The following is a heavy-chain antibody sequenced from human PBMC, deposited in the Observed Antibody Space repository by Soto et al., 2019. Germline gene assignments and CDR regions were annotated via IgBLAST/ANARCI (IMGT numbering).Heavy chain of an antibody. Sequence: GASVKVSCKASGYTFTGYYMHWVRQAPGQGLEWVGWINPNSGGTNYAQKFQGWVTMTRDTSISTAYMELSRLRSDDTAVYYCARVLYGDYADAFDIWGQGTMVTVSS. CDR1: GYTFTGYY. D-gene: IGHD4-17*01. CDR3: ARVLYGDYADAFDI. J-gene: IGHJ3*02. CDR2: INPNSGGT. V-gene: IGHV1-2*04.